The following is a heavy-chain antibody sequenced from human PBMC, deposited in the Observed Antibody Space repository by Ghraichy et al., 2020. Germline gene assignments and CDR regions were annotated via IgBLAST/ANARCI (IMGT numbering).Heavy chain of an antibody. J-gene: IGHJ4*02. D-gene: IGHD2/OR15-2a*01. Sequence: GGSLRLSCAASGFTFSSYSMNWVRQAPGKGLEWVSYISSSSSTIYYADSVKGRFTISRDNAKNSLYLQMNSLRDEDTAVYYCARDTIAEYLYYFDYWGQGTLVTVSS. CDR3: ARDTIAEYLYYFDY. CDR2: ISSSSSTI. CDR1: GFTFSSYS. V-gene: IGHV3-48*02.